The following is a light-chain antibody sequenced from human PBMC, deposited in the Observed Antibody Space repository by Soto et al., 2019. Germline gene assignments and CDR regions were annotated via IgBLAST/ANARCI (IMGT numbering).Light chain of an antibody. CDR3: QQYKRYPLT. J-gene: IGKJ4*01. CDR2: DGF. V-gene: IGKV1-5*01. CDR1: QSINNW. Sequence: DIQLTQSPSTLSASVGDRVTITCRASQSINNWLAWYQQKPGKAPKLVVYDGFNLESAVPSRFSGSGFGTEFTLTISSLQSDDSATYYCQQYKRYPLTFGGGTKVEIK.